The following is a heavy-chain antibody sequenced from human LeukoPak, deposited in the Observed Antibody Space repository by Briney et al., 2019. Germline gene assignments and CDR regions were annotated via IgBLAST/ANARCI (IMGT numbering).Heavy chain of an antibody. V-gene: IGHV1-69*13. Sequence: ASVKVSCKASGGTFSSYAISWVRQAPGQGLEWMGGIIPIFGTANYAQKFQGRVTITADESTSTAYMELSSLRSEDTAVYYCARDLGGEQQLSWEWDYWGQGTLVTVSS. CDR3: ARDLGGEQQLSWEWDY. CDR2: IIPIFGTA. D-gene: IGHD6-13*01. CDR1: GGTFSSYA. J-gene: IGHJ4*02.